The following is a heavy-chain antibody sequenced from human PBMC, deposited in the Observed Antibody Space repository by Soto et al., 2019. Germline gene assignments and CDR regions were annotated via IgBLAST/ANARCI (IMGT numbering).Heavy chain of an antibody. CDR2: IYPGDSDT. J-gene: IGHJ3*02. V-gene: IGHV5-51*03. Sequence: EVYLAQSGAEVKKPGESLKISCKGSGYNFNRYWIGWVRQMPGKGLEWMGVIYPGDSDTRYSPSLQGQVTISADKSSSAAYLQWSSLQASDTATYYCARSLGNGTYEAFDIWGQGTMVTVSS. CDR1: GYNFNRYW. CDR3: ARSLGNGTYEAFDI. D-gene: IGHD2-8*01.